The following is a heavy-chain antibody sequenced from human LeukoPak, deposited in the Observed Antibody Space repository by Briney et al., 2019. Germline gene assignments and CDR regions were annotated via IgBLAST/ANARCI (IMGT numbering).Heavy chain of an antibody. D-gene: IGHD1-26*01. CDR3: ARLVGATRSDAFDI. CDR1: GFTFSSYW. V-gene: IGHV3-7*01. J-gene: IGHJ3*02. Sequence: PGGSLRLSCAASGFTFSSYWMSWVRQAPGKGLEWVANIKQDGCEKYYVDSVKGRFTIPRDNAKNSLYLQMNSLRAEDTAVYYCARLVGATRSDAFDIWGQGTMVTVSS. CDR2: IKQDGCEK.